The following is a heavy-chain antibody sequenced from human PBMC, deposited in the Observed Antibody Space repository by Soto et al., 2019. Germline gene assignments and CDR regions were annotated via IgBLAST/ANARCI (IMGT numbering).Heavy chain of an antibody. V-gene: IGHV3-30-3*01. J-gene: IGHJ6*02. D-gene: IGHD6-19*01. CDR1: GFTFSSYA. CDR2: ISYDGSNK. Sequence: GGSLRLSCAASGFTFSSYAMHWVRQSPGKGLEWVAVISYDGSNKYYADSVKGRFTISRDNSKNTLYLQMNSLRAEDTAVYYCARARQWLVQYYYYYGMDVWGQGTTVTVSS. CDR3: ARARQWLVQYYYYYGMDV.